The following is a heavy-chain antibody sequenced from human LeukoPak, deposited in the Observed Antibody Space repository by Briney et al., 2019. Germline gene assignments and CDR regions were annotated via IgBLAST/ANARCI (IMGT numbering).Heavy chain of an antibody. J-gene: IGHJ6*03. D-gene: IGHD6-6*01. Sequence: GASVKVSCKASGGTYSSYAISWVRQAPGQGLEWMGWINPNSGGTNYAQKFQGGVTMTRDTSISTAYMELSRLRSNDTAVYYCARSRGSSSYMDVWGKGTTVTVSS. CDR1: GGTYSSYA. V-gene: IGHV1-2*02. CDR3: ARSRGSSSYMDV. CDR2: INPNSGGT.